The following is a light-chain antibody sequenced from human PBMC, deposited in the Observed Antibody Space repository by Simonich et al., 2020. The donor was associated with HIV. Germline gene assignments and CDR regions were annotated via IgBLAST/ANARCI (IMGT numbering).Light chain of an antibody. CDR2: GAS. CDR3: QQYYSTPPWT. J-gene: IGKJ1*01. CDR1: QNVASN. Sequence: EIVMTQSPATLSVSPGERATLSCRASQNVASNLAWYQQKPGQAPRLLIYGASSRATGIPDRFSGSGFGTEFTLTISNLQPEDFATYYCQQYYSTPPWTFGQGTKVEIK. V-gene: IGKV3D-15*01.